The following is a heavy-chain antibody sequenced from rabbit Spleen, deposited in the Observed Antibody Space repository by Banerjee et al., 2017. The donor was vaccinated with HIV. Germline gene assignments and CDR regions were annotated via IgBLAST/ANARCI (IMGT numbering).Heavy chain of an antibody. CDR1: GIDFTKYY. J-gene: IGHJ4*01. D-gene: IGHD2-1*01. CDR2: IYAAKGST. CDR3: VRDQAGDADYGPYYLNL. Sequence: QLTETGGGLVQPGGSLTLSCKASGIDFTKYYITWVRQAPGKGLEWIGIIYAAKGSTDYASWVNGRFTISSDNAQSTVDLKMTSLTAADTATYFCVRDQAGDADYGPYYLNLWGPGTLVTVS. V-gene: IGHV1S7*01.